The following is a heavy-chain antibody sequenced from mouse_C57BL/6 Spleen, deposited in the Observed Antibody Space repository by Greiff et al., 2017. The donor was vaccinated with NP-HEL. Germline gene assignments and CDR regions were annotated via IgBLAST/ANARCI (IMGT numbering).Heavy chain of an antibody. CDR2: IYPGDGDT. J-gene: IGHJ2*01. CDR3: AQSTMVTRYYFDY. CDR1: GYAFSSSW. D-gene: IGHD2-2*01. V-gene: IGHV1-82*01. Sequence: PALLPPVSSVTLSCKASGYAFSSSWMNWVKQRPGKGLEWIGRIYPGDGDTNYNGKLKGKATLTADKSSSTAYMQLSSLTSEDSAVYFCAQSTMVTRYYFDYWGQGTTLTVSS.